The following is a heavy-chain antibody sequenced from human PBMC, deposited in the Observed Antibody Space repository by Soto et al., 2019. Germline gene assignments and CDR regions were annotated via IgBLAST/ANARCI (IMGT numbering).Heavy chain of an antibody. Sequence: PGGSLRLSCAASGFTFSAYDMHWVRQATGKGLEWVAAIGTQHDTYYPDSVKGRFTISRENAKNSLYLQMNRLRAGDTAVYYCARQASYWHGGGGWLDPWGQGTLVTVSS. D-gene: IGHD2-8*02. CDR2: IGTQHDT. J-gene: IGHJ5*02. CDR1: GFTFSAYD. V-gene: IGHV3-13*01. CDR3: ARQASYWHGGGGWLDP.